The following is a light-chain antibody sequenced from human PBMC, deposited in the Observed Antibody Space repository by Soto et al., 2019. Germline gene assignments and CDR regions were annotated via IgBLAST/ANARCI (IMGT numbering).Light chain of an antibody. J-gene: IGKJ4*02. Sequence: EIQMTQSPSTVSVSPGEGATLSCRASQGMGDTLAWYQQKPGQTHRLFTSATFLRATPAPARFSGSRSGAEFTITILSLQSEDSAVYYCQHYVTRPLTFGEGTKVDI. CDR2: ATF. CDR3: QHYVTRPLT. CDR1: QGMGDT. V-gene: IGKV3-15*01.